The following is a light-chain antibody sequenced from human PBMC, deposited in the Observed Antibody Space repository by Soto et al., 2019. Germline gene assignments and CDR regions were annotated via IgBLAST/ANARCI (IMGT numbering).Light chain of an antibody. V-gene: IGLV1-47*01. CDR3: AAWDDSLSGLYV. CDR1: SSNIGSNY. J-gene: IGLJ1*01. Sequence: QSLLTKPPSASGTPGQMVTISCSGISSNIGSNYVYWYQQLPGTAPKLLIYRNNQRPSGVPDRFSGSKSGTSASLAISGLRSEDEADYYCAAWDDSLSGLYVFGTGTKVTVL. CDR2: RNN.